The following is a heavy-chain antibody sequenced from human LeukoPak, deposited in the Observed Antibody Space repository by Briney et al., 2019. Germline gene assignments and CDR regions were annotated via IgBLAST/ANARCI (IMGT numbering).Heavy chain of an antibody. CDR3: ARGSVLRYFDWFQSERDWFDP. CDR2: INPSGGST. J-gene: IGHJ5*02. CDR1: GNTFITYC. D-gene: IGHD3-9*01. Sequence: GASVKVSCKASGNTFITYCMHWVRQAPGQGLEWMGLINPSGGSTNYAQKFQGRVTITADESTSTAYMELSSLRSEDTAVYYCARGSVLRYFDWFQSERDWFDPWGQGTLVTVSS. V-gene: IGHV1-46*01.